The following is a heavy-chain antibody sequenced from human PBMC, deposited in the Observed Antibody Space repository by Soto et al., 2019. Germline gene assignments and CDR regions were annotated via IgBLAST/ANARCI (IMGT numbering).Heavy chain of an antibody. Sequence: PGESLKISCKGSGYSFTSYWIGWVRQMPGKGLEWMGIIYPGDSDTRYSPSFQGQVTISADKSISTAYLQWSSLKASDTAMYYCARQTTVTNLFGYNWFDPWGQGTLVTVSS. CDR1: GYSFTSYW. V-gene: IGHV5-51*01. D-gene: IGHD4-17*01. CDR3: ARQTTVTNLFGYNWFDP. CDR2: IYPGDSDT. J-gene: IGHJ5*02.